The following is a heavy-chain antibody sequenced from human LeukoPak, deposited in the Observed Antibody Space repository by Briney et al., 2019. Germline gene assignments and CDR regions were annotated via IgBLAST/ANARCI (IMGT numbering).Heavy chain of an antibody. CDR1: GFTFSTYA. J-gene: IGHJ4*02. V-gene: IGHV3-23*01. D-gene: IGHD1-26*01. Sequence: GGSLRLACAASGFTFSTYAMTWVRQAPGKGLDWVSAISASADNTYYADSVRGRFTISRDNSKNTPYLQMNSLRAEDTAVYYCAKDPKWGGSVHSFDQWGQGTLVTVSS. CDR2: ISASADNT. CDR3: AKDPKWGGSVHSFDQ.